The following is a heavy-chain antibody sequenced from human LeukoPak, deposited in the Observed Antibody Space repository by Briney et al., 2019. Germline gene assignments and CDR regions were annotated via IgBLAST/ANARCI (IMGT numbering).Heavy chain of an antibody. J-gene: IGHJ4*02. D-gene: IGHD6-13*01. CDR1: GFTFSSYE. CDR3: ATSDSSSWYSIDY. V-gene: IGHV3-48*03. Sequence: GGSLRLSCAASGFTFSSYEMNWVRQAPGKGLEWVSYISSSGRTIYYADSVKGRFTISRDNAKNSLYLQMNSLRAEDTAVYYCATSDSSSWYSIDYWGQGTLVTVSP. CDR2: ISSSGRTI.